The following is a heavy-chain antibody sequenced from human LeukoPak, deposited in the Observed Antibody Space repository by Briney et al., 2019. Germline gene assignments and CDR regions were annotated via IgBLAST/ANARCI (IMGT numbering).Heavy chain of an antibody. CDR2: ISWNSGSI. J-gene: IGHJ4*02. D-gene: IGHD3-9*01. Sequence: GGSLRLSCAASGFSFDDYAMHWVRHAPGKGLEWVSGISWNSGSIGYADSVKGRFIISRDNAKNSLYLQMNGLRTEDKALYYCAKDTGSYDILTGDFDYWGQGTLVTVSS. V-gene: IGHV3-9*01. CDR3: AKDTGSYDILTGDFDY. CDR1: GFSFDDYA.